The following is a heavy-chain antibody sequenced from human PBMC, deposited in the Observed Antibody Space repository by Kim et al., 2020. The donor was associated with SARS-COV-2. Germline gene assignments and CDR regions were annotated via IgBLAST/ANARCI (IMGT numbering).Heavy chain of an antibody. CDR3: ARQYIAAAGTGWFDP. Sequence: PSFQGQVTISADKSISTAYLQWSSLKASDTAMYYCARQYIAAAGTGWFDPWGQGTLVTVSS. J-gene: IGHJ5*02. V-gene: IGHV5-51*01. D-gene: IGHD6-13*01.